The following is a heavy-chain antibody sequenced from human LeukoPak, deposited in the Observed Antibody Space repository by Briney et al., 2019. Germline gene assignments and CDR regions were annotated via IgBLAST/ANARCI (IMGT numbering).Heavy chain of an antibody. V-gene: IGHV1-18*01. CDR2: ISAYNGDT. J-gene: IGHJ4*02. Sequence: ASVKVSCKASGYTFTNYGISWVRQAPGQGLEWMGWISAYNGDTSYAQMLQGRVTLTTDASTNTAYMELRSLRSDDTAVYYCARDLPDLTYSYDSSGLDYWGQGTLVTVST. CDR3: ARDLPDLTYSYDSSGLDY. D-gene: IGHD3-22*01. CDR1: GYTFTNYG.